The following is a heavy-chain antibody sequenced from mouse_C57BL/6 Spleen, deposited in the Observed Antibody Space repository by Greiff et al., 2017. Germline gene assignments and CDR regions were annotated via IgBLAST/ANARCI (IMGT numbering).Heavy chain of an antibody. D-gene: IGHD1-1*01. Sequence: VQLQQSGAELVRPGASVTLSCKASGYTFPDYEMHWVKQTPVHGLECLGAIDPETGGTAYNQKFKGKAILTADKSSSTAYMELRSLTSEDSAVYYCTRDSTAVVDYWGQGTTLTVSS. V-gene: IGHV1-15*01. J-gene: IGHJ2*01. CDR3: TRDSTAVVDY. CDR1: GYTFPDYE. CDR2: IDPETGGT.